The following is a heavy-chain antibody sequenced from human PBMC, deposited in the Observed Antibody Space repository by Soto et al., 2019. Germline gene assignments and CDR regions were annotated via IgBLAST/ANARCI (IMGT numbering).Heavy chain of an antibody. J-gene: IGHJ6*02. V-gene: IGHV4-30-2*01. CDR1: GGSISSGGYS. Sequence: QLQLQESGSGLVKPSQTLSLTCAVSGGSISSGGYSWSWIRPPPGKGRGWSGYIYHSGTTYYTPSLRSRVTISVDRSKTQFSLKLSSVTAADTAVYYCARAHYGDYGYGMDVWGQGTTVTVSS. D-gene: IGHD4-17*01. CDR3: ARAHYGDYGYGMDV. CDR2: IYHSGTT.